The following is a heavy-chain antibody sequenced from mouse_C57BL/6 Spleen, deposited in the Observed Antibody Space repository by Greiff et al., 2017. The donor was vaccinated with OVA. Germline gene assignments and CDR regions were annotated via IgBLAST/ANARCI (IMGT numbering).Heavy chain of an antibody. D-gene: IGHD1-1*02. CDR2: IHPNSGST. J-gene: IGHJ4*01. V-gene: IGHV1-64*01. CDR1: GYTFTSYW. CDR3: ARGEGWMDY. Sequence: QVQLQQPVAGLVKPGASVKLSCKASGYTFTSYWMHWVKQRPGQGLEWIGMIHPNSGSTNYNETFKSKAILTVDKSSSTAYMQLSMLTSEDSAVYYCARGEGWMDYWGQGTSVTVSS.